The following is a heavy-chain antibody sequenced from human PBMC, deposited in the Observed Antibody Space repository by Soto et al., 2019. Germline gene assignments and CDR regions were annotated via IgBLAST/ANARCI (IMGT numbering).Heavy chain of an antibody. D-gene: IGHD3-22*01. V-gene: IGHV4-30-4*01. CDR1: GGSISSGDYY. CDR3: AREQAGYDSSGYQRGVDY. J-gene: IGHJ4*02. CDR2: IYYSGST. Sequence: PSETLSLTCTVSGGSISSGDYYWSWIRQPPGKGLEWIGYIYYSGSTYYNPSLKSRVTISVDTSKNQFSLKLSSVTAADTAVYYCAREQAGYDSSGYQRGVDYWGQGTLVTVSS.